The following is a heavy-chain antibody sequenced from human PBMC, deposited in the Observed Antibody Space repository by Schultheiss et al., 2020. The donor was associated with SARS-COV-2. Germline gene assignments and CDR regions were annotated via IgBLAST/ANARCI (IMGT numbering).Heavy chain of an antibody. J-gene: IGHJ3*02. CDR3: ARGGLRDAFDI. CDR1: GGSMHSYY. Sequence: SETLSLTCSVSGGSMHSYYWSWIRQPPGKGLEWIGYIYYSGSTNYNPSLKSRVTISVDTSKNQFSLKLSSVTAADTAVYYCARGGLRDAFDIWGQGTMVTVSS. D-gene: IGHD4-17*01. CDR2: IYYSGST. V-gene: IGHV4-59*12.